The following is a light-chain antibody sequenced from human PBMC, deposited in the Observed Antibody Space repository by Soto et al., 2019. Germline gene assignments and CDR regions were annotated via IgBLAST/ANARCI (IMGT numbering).Light chain of an antibody. J-gene: IGLJ2*01. CDR2: SNN. CDR1: SSNIGRNT. CDR3: AAWDDSLNAVV. Sequence: QSVLTQPPSASGTPGQRVTISCSGSSSNIGRNTVNWYQQLPGTAPKVLIYSNNQRPSGVPDRLSGSKSGTSASLAISGLQSEDEADYYWAAWDDSLNAVVFGGGTKLTVL. V-gene: IGLV1-44*01.